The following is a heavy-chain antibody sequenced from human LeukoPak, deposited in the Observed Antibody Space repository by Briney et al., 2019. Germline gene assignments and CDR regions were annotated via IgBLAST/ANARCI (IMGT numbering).Heavy chain of an antibody. D-gene: IGHD1-7*01. Sequence: PSETLSLTCTVSGGSISSGSYYWSWIRQPAGKGLEWIGRIYTSGSTNYNPSLKSRVTISVDTSKNQFSLKLRSVTAADTAVYYCARASNWNYFRALDYWGQGTLVTVRS. CDR1: GGSISSGSYY. CDR3: ARASNWNYFRALDY. CDR2: IYTSGST. J-gene: IGHJ4*02. V-gene: IGHV4-61*02.